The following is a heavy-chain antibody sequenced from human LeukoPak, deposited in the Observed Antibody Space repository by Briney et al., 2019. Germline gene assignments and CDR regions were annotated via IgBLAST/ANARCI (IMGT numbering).Heavy chain of an antibody. Sequence: SETLSLTCTVSGGSISSHYWSWIRQPPGKGLEWIGYIYYSGSTNYNPSLKSRVTISVDTSKNQFSLKLSSVTAADTAVYYCARAGRTYYDFWSGPNWFDPWGQGTLVHVSS. V-gene: IGHV4-59*11. D-gene: IGHD3-3*01. J-gene: IGHJ5*01. CDR3: ARAGRTYYDFWSGPNWFDP. CDR2: IYYSGST. CDR1: GGSISSHY.